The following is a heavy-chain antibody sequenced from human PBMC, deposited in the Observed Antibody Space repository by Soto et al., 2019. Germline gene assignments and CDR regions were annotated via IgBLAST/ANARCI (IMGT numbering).Heavy chain of an antibody. CDR3: ARDLAKGAGRAGFDY. CDR2: INPKSGGT. Sequence: ASVKVSCKASGYTFTVYYMHWVRQAPGQGLEWMGWINPKSGGTMYPQKFQGRVTMTWDTSISTAYMALTRLRSDDTAVYDCARDLAKGAGRAGFDYWGQGTLVTVSS. J-gene: IGHJ4*02. D-gene: IGHD1-26*01. CDR1: GYTFTVYY. V-gene: IGHV1-2*02.